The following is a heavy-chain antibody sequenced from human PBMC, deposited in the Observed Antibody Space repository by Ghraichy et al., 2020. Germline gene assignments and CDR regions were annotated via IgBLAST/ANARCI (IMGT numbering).Heavy chain of an antibody. J-gene: IGHJ4*02. V-gene: IGHV4-39*07. Sequence: SQTLSLTCTVSGGSISSSSYYWGWIRQPPGKGLEWIGSIYYSGSTYYNPSLKSRVTISVDTSKNQFSLKLSSVTAADTAVYYCARGDIVVVPAAIPVLGVVDYWGQGTLVTVSS. CDR3: ARGDIVVVPAAIPVLGVVDY. CDR2: IYYSGST. D-gene: IGHD2-2*02. CDR1: GGSISSSSYY.